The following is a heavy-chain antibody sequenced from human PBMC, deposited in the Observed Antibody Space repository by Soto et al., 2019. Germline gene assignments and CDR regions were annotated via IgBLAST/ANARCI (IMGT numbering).Heavy chain of an antibody. V-gene: IGHV4-39*01. D-gene: IGHD3-22*01. CDR3: ARHRQYYDTSGYQQRYFDY. J-gene: IGHJ4*02. Sequence: SETLSLTCTVSGGSISSSPYYWSWIRQPPGKGLEWLGTIYYSGTTSYNPSLKSRVIISVDTSNNQLFLKLRSVTAADTAVYYCARHRQYYDTSGYQQRYFDYWGQGTQVTVSS. CDR1: GGSISSSPYY. CDR2: IYYSGTT.